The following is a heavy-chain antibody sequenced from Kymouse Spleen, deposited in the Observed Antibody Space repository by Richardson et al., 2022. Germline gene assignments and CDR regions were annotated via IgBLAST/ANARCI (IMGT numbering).Heavy chain of an antibody. Sequence: QVQLVESGGGVVQPGRSLRLSCAASGFTFSSYGMHWVRQAPGKGLEWVAVISYDGSNKYYADSVKGRFTISRDNSKNTLYLQMNSLRAEDTAVYYCAKVEGHTVTSYYYYGMDVWGQGTTVTVSS. J-gene: IGHJ6*02. V-gene: IGHV3-30*18. CDR1: GFTFSSYG. D-gene: IGHD4-17*01. CDR3: AKVEGHTVTSYYYYGMDV. CDR2: ISYDGSNK.